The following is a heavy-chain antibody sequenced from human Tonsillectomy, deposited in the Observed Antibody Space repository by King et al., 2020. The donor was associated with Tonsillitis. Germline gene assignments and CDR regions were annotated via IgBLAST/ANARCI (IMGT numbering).Heavy chain of an antibody. CDR2: ISYDGSRK. CDR1: GFTFSSYP. V-gene: IGHV3-30-3*01. J-gene: IGHJ4*02. Sequence: VQLVESGGGVVQPGRSLRLSCAASGFTFSSYPMNWVRQAPGKGLEWVAFISYDGSRKYYADSVKGRFTITRENPKNTLYLQMNSLTAEDTAVYYCARERLTVFDYWGQGTLVTVSS. CDR3: ARERLTVFDY. D-gene: IGHD4-17*01.